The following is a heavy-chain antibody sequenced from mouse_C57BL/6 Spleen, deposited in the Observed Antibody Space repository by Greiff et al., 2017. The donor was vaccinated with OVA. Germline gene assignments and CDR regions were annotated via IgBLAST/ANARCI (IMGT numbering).Heavy chain of an antibody. CDR1: GFSLTSYG. D-gene: IGHD1-1*01. V-gene: IGHV2-5*01. CDR2: IWRGGST. CDR3: AKNSDLLLRFAMDY. Sequence: VKLQESGPGLVQPSQSLSITCTVSGFSLTSYGVHWVRQSPGKGLEWLGVIWRGGSTDYNAAFMSRLSITKDNSKSQVFFKMNSLQADDTAIYYCAKNSDLLLRFAMDYWGQGTSVTVSS. J-gene: IGHJ4*01.